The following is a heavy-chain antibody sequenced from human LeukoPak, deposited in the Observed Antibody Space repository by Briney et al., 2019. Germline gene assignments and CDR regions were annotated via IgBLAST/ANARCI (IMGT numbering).Heavy chain of an antibody. V-gene: IGHV4-4*02. D-gene: IGHD6-13*01. J-gene: IGHJ4*02. CDR3: ARMDYSAGYYFDY. Sequence: SGTLSLNCAVSGGSIAGYNSWTWVRQPPGKGLEWIAEIYHTGRTNYNPSLKSRVTISVDKSNNQFSLRLSSVTAADTAVYYCARMDYSAGYYFDYWGQGTLVTVSS. CDR1: GGSIAGYNS. CDR2: IYHTGRT.